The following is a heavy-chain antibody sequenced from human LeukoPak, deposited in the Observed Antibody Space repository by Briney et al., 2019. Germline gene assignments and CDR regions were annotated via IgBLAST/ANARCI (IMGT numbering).Heavy chain of an antibody. J-gene: IGHJ4*02. Sequence: GASVEVACKASGYTPTNYGIIWVRQAPGLGLEWMGWISAYSGKQNYAQKFQGRISVSTDTSTSTTFMELRSLRSDDTAVYYCASAFGSAEYKFGDYWGQGTLVTVSS. CDR3: ASAFGSAEYKFGDY. CDR2: ISAYSGKQ. D-gene: IGHD3-16*01. CDR1: GYTPTNYG. V-gene: IGHV1-18*01.